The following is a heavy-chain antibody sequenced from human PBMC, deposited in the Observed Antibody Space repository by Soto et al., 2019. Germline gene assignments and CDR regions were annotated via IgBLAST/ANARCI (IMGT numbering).Heavy chain of an antibody. CDR1: GFTFSSYE. Sequence: GSLRLSCAASGFTFSSYEMNWVRQAPGKGLEWVSYISSSGSTIYYADSVKGRFTISRDNAKNSLYLQMNSLRAEDTAVYYCARGRITMVRGATYFDYWGQGTLVTVSS. CDR3: ARGRITMVRGATYFDY. V-gene: IGHV3-48*03. D-gene: IGHD3-10*01. CDR2: ISSSGSTI. J-gene: IGHJ4*02.